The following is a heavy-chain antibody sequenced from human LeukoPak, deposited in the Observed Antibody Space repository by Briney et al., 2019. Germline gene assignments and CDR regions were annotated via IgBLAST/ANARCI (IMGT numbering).Heavy chain of an antibody. CDR3: AKDAEVDTAMVIESSYWYFDL. D-gene: IGHD5-18*01. CDR1: GFTFDDYA. V-gene: IGHV3-9*01. J-gene: IGHJ2*01. Sequence: GRSLRLSCAASGFTFDDYAMHWVRQAPGKGLEWVSGISWNSGSIGYADSVKGRFTISRDNAKNSLYLQMNSLRAEDTALYYCAKDAEVDTAMVIESSYWYFDLWGRGTLVTVSS. CDR2: ISWNSGSI.